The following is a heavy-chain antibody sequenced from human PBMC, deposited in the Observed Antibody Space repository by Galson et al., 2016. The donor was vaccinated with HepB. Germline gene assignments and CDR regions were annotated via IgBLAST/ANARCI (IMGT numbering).Heavy chain of an antibody. Sequence: SETLSLTCTVSGGSIKSYYWSWVRQPAGKGLEWIGRMSTSGSINYNPSLKSRVTMALDTSKNQFSLKLNSVTAAETAVYYCAGDYYELEYWGQGILVTVS. V-gene: IGHV4-4*07. CDR2: MSTSGSI. D-gene: IGHD3-16*01. J-gene: IGHJ4*02. CDR1: GGSIKSYY. CDR3: AGDYYELEY.